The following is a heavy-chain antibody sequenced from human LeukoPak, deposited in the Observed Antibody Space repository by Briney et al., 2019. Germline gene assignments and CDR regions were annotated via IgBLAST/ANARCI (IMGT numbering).Heavy chain of an antibody. D-gene: IGHD1-14*01. CDR1: GFTVSSNH. J-gene: IGHJ2*01. V-gene: IGHV3-53*01. CDR2: IYSGGST. CDR3: AREIPESCYFDL. Sequence: PGGSLRLSCAASGFTVSSNHMNWVRQAPGKGLEWVSAIYSGGSTHYADSVKGRFTISRDNSKNTVYLQMNSLRAEDTAVYYCAREIPESCYFDLWGRGTPVTVSS.